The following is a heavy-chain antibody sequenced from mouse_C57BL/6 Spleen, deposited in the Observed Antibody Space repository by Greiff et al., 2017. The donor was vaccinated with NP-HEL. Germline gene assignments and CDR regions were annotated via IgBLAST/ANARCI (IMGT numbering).Heavy chain of an antibody. D-gene: IGHD1-1*01. CDR1: GYAFSSSW. Sequence: QVQLQQSGPELVKPGASVKISCKASGYAFSSSWMNWVKQRPGKGLAWIGRIYPGAGDTNYNGKFKGKATLTADKSSSTAYMQLSSLTSEDSAVYFCAREVYYYGSPYAMDYWGQGTSVTVS. J-gene: IGHJ4*01. V-gene: IGHV1-82*01. CDR3: AREVYYYGSPYAMDY. CDR2: IYPGAGDT.